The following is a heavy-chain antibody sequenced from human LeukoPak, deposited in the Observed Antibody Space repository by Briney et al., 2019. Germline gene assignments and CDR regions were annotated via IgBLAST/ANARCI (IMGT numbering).Heavy chain of an antibody. CDR3: ARETILLYYYDSSGIDY. Sequence: SETLSLTCAVYGGSFSGYYWSWIRQPPGKGLEWIGEINHSGSTNYNPSLKSRVTISVDTSKNQFSLKLSSVTAADTAVYYCARETILLYYYDSSGIDYWGQGTLVTVSS. CDR2: INHSGST. CDR1: GGSFSGYY. D-gene: IGHD3-22*01. J-gene: IGHJ4*02. V-gene: IGHV4-34*01.